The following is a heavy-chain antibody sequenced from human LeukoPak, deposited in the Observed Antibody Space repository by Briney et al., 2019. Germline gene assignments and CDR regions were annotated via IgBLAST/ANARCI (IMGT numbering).Heavy chain of an antibody. V-gene: IGHV1-2*02. J-gene: IGHJ4*02. CDR3: ATGYCSSTSCYEIF. CDR2: INPNSGGT. CDR1: GYTFTGYY. D-gene: IGHD2-2*01. Sequence: ASVKVSCKASGYTFTGYYMHWVRQAPGQGLEWMGWINPNSGGTNYAQKFQGRVTMTRDTSISTAYMELSSLRSEDTAVYYCATGYCSSTSCYEIFGGQGTLVTVSS.